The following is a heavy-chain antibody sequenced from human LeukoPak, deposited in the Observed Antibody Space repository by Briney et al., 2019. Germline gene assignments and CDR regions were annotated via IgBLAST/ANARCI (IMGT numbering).Heavy chain of an antibody. V-gene: IGHV4-59*01. CDR1: GGSISSYY. D-gene: IGHD1-14*01. J-gene: IGHJ2*01. CDR2: IYYSGST. Sequence: PSETLSLTCTVSGGSISSYYWSWIRQPPGKGREGIGYIYYSGSTNYNPSLKSRVTISVDTSKNQFSLKLSSVTAADTAVYYCATRTLTYWYFDLWGRGTLVTVSS. CDR3: ATRTLTYWYFDL.